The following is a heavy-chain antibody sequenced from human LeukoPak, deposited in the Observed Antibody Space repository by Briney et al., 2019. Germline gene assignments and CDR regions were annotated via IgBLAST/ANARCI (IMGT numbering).Heavy chain of an antibody. V-gene: IGHV3-49*04. Sequence: GRSLRLSCTGSGFTFGDYPINWVRPALGKGLERVGSIRSKAYGETIDYAASVKGRFTISRDDSKSIAYLQMNSLKTEDTAVYYCARSIFGVVIDYWGQGTLVTVSS. CDR3: ARSIFGVVIDY. CDR1: GFTFGDYP. J-gene: IGHJ4*02. CDR2: IRSKAYGETI. D-gene: IGHD3-3*01.